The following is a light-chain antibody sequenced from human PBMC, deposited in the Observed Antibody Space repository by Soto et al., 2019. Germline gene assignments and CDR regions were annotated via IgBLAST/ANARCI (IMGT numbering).Light chain of an antibody. J-gene: IGKJ2*01. CDR1: QSLLYSTNNKNY. V-gene: IGKV4-1*01. CDR2: WAS. CDR3: QQYYSILLYT. Sequence: DIVMTQSPDSLAVSLGERATINCKSNQSLLYSTNNKNYLAWYQQKPGQPPKLLISWASTRESGVPDRFSGSGSETDFTLTINNLQAEDVAIYFCQQYYSILLYTFGQGTKVDSK.